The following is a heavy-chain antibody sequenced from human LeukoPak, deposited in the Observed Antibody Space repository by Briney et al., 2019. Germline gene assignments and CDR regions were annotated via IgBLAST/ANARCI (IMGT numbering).Heavy chain of an antibody. J-gene: IGHJ4*02. CDR3: AKVGSVALREDFDY. CDR2: VSSDVVHK. D-gene: IGHD2-21*01. CDR1: WLLFRKYG. V-gene: IGHV3-30*18. Sequence: PAGGSLTLSRAPSWLLFRKYGMQWARHAPGRGLECQAVVSSDVVHKYHALSETGRLTICRVQYTNTPYQQMNNMRAQDPAVYYCAKVGSVALREDFDYWGQGTLVTVSS.